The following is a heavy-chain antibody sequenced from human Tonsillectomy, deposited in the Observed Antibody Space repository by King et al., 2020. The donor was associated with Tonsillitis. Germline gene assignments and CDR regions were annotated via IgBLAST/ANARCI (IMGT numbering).Heavy chain of an antibody. J-gene: IGHJ6*02. CDR1: GYSFTNYW. Sequence: QLVQSGAEVKKPGESLKISCKGSGYSFTNYWIGWVRQKPGKGLEWMGIIYPGDSATRYSPSFQGQVTISADRSIRTAYLQWSSLKASDTAMSYWSMGSAMDVWGQGTTVTVSS. D-gene: IGHD1-26*01. V-gene: IGHV5-51*01. CDR3: SMGSAMDV. CDR2: IYPGDSAT.